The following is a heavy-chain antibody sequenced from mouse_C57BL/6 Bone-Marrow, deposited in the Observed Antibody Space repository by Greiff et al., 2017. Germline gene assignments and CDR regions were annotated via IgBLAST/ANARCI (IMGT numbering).Heavy chain of an antibody. Sequence: QVQLQQPGAELVKPGASVKMSCKASGYTFTSYWITWVKQRPGQGLEWIGDIYPGSGSTNYNEKFKSKATLTGDTSSSTAYMQLSSLTSEDSAVYYCATPIYYGNYWGQGTTLTVSS. J-gene: IGHJ2*01. CDR3: ATPIYYGNY. CDR1: GYTFTSYW. V-gene: IGHV1-55*01. CDR2: IYPGSGST. D-gene: IGHD2-1*01.